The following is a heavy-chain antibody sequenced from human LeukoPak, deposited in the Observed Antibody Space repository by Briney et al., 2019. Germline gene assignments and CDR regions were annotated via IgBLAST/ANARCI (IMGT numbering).Heavy chain of an antibody. CDR2: ISSSSSYI. J-gene: IGHJ6*03. CDR1: GFTFSSYS. V-gene: IGHV3-21*01. CDR3: ARELVYYMDV. Sequence: GGSLRLSCAASGFTFSSYSMNWVRQAPGKGLEWVSSISSSSSYIYYADSVKGRFTIYRDNDKNSLYLQMNSLRAEDTAVYYCARELVYYMDVWGKGTTVTVSS.